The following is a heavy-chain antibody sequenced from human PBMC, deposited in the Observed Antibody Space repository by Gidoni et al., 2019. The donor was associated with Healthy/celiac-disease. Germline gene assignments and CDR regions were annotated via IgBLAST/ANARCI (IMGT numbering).Heavy chain of an antibody. J-gene: IGHJ4*02. CDR1: GFTFSSYA. CDR3: ARDTAIGY. D-gene: IGHD5-18*01. CDR2: ISGSGGST. Sequence: EVQLLESGGGLVQPGGSLRPSSAASGFTFSSYAMIWVRQAPGKGLEWVSAISGSGGSTYYADSVKGRFTISRDNSKNTLYLQMNSLRAEDTAVYYCARDTAIGYWGQGTLVTVSS. V-gene: IGHV3-23*01.